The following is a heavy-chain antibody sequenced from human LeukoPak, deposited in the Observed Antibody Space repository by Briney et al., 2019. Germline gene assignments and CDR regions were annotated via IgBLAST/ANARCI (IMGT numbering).Heavy chain of an antibody. J-gene: IGHJ4*02. V-gene: IGHV3-23*01. CDR2: ISDGGGRT. Sequence: GGSLRLSCAVSGLTLSNYGMSWVRQAPGKGLEWVAGISDGGGRTNYADSVKGRFTISRDNPKNTLYLQMNSLRAEDTAVYFCAKRGVVIRVILVGFHKEAYYFDSWGQGALVTVSS. CDR1: GLTLSNYG. D-gene: IGHD3-22*01. CDR3: AKRGVVIRVILVGFHKEAYYFDS.